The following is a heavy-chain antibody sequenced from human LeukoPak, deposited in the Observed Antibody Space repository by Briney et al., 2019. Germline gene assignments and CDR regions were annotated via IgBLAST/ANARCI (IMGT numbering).Heavy chain of an antibody. CDR3: ARSPASSANTFDF. Sequence: ASVKVSCKASGYTFSNNYISWVRQAPGQGLECMGWITPYNGDTNYAQKLQGRVTMNTDTSTNTAYIELRSLRSDETAVYYCARSPASSANTFDFWGQGTLVTVSS. CDR1: GYTFSNNY. V-gene: IGHV1-18*04. J-gene: IGHJ4*02. CDR2: ITPYNGDT.